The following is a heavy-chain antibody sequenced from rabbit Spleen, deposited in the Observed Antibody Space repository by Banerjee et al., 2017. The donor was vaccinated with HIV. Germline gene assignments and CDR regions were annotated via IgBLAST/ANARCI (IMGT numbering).Heavy chain of an antibody. CDR1: GFSFSSSYD. CDR3: ARDLTNVIGWNFGL. CDR2: IYAGDGST. J-gene: IGHJ3*01. D-gene: IGHD1-1*01. V-gene: IGHV1S45*01. Sequence: QEQLVESGGGLVKPGASLTLTCTASGFSFSSSYDMCWVRQAPGKGLDLIGCIYAGDGSTDYANWAKGRFTVSKTSSTTVTLQMTSLTGADTATYFCARDLTNVIGWNFGLWGQGTLVTVS.